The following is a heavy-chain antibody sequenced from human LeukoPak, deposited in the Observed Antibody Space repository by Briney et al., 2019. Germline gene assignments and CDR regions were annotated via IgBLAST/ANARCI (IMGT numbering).Heavy chain of an antibody. CDR3: ARESGYCSSTSCYNWFDP. Sequence: GESLKISCKGSGYSFSNYWIGWVRQMPGKGLEWMGIIYPGDSQTRYSPSFQGQVTISADKSISTAYLQWSSLKASDTAMYYCARESGYCSSTSCYNWFDPWGQGTLVTVSS. D-gene: IGHD2-2*01. J-gene: IGHJ5*02. V-gene: IGHV5-51*01. CDR1: GYSFSNYW. CDR2: IYPGDSQT.